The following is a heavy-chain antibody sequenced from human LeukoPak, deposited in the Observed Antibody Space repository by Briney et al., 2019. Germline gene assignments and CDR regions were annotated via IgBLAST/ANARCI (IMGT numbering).Heavy chain of an antibody. J-gene: IGHJ4*02. Sequence: GGSLRLSCAASGFTFSSYSMNWVRQAPGKGLEWVSSISSSSSYIYYADSVKGRFTISRDNAKNSLYLQMNSLRAEDTAVYYCAKDPRYYYDSSGYYIGSDDYWGQGTLVTVSS. D-gene: IGHD3-22*01. CDR3: AKDPRYYYDSSGYYIGSDDY. CDR1: GFTFSSYS. CDR2: ISSSSSYI. V-gene: IGHV3-21*04.